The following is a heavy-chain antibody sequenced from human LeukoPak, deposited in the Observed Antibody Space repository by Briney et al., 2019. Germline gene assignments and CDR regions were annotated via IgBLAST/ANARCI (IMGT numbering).Heavy chain of an antibody. CDR1: GGSFSGYY. CDR2: INHSGST. D-gene: IGHD1-26*01. V-gene: IGHV4-34*01. J-gene: IGHJ4*02. CDR3: ARHGASGSYLYYFDY. Sequence: SETLSLTCAVYGGSFSGYYWSWIRQPPGKGLEWIGEINHSGSTNYNPSLKSRVTISVDTSKNQFSLKLSSVTAADTAVYFCARHGASGSYLYYFDYWGQGTLVTVSS.